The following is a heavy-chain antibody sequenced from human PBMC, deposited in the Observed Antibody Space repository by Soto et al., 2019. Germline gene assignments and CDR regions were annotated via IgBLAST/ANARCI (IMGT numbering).Heavy chain of an antibody. D-gene: IGHD6-6*01. J-gene: IGHJ6*03. CDR2: ISSNGIGK. Sequence: EVQLVESGGGLAQPGGSLRLSCAASGFTFSSDALDWVRQAPGKGLEYVSGISSNGIGKYYASSVKGRFTISRDNSRDTVYLQMDSLRPEDMAVYYWARRARADYYYMDVWGKGTTVTVS. CDR3: ARRARADYYYMDV. V-gene: IGHV3-64*01. CDR1: GFTFSSDA.